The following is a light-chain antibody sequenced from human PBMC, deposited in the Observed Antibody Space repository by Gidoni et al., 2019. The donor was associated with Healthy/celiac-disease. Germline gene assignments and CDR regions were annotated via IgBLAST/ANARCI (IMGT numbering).Light chain of an antibody. Sequence: DIQMTQSPSSLSASVGDRVTTTCRASQSISSYLNWYQQKPGKASKLLIYAASSLQSGVPSRFSGSGSGTEFTLTISSLQPEDFATYYCQQSYSTPYTFGQGTKLEIK. CDR1: QSISSY. CDR3: QQSYSTPYT. V-gene: IGKV1-39*01. J-gene: IGKJ2*01. CDR2: AAS.